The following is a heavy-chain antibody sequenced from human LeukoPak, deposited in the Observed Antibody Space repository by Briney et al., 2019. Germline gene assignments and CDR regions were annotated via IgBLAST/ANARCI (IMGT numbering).Heavy chain of an antibody. V-gene: IGHV3-23*01. CDR1: GFTFSSYA. Sequence: QTGGSLRLSCAASGFTFSSYAMTWVRQTPGKGLEWVSTISASGGTTYYADSVKGRFTISRDNSKNTLYLQMNSLRAEDTAVYYCAKGSSSGYYYAYFDYWGQGTLVTVSS. J-gene: IGHJ4*02. CDR3: AKGSSSGYYYAYFDY. D-gene: IGHD3-22*01. CDR2: ISASGGTT.